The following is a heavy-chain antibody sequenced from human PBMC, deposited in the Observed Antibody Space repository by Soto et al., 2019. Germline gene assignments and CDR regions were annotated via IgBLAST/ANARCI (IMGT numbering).Heavy chain of an antibody. CDR2: IYYSGST. Sequence: PSETLSLTCTVSGGSISSYYWSWIRQPPGKGLEWIGYIYYSGSTNYNPSLKSRVTISVDTSKNQFSLKLSSVTAADTAVYYCARLKRDGYNYKLDYWGQGTLVTSPQ. V-gene: IGHV4-59*08. J-gene: IGHJ4*02. CDR1: GGSISSYY. CDR3: ARLKRDGYNYKLDY. D-gene: IGHD5-18*01.